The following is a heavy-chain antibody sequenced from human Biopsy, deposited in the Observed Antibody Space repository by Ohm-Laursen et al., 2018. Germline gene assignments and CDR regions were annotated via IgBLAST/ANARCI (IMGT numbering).Heavy chain of an antibody. D-gene: IGHD3-9*01. V-gene: IGHV3-30*03. CDR2: FSYDGINK. J-gene: IGHJ4*02. CDR3: LREAATGYYRTADF. Sequence: SLRLSCAASGFTFSSHGMHWVRQAPGKGLEWVAHFSYDGINKHYSDSVKGRFTISRDNSKNTLSLQMNSLRVEDTAMYYCLREAATGYYRTADFWGQGTLVTVSS. CDR1: GFTFSSHG.